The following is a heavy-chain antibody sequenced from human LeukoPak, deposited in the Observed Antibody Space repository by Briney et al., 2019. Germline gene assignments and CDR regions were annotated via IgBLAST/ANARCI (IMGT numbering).Heavy chain of an antibody. D-gene: IGHD2-15*01. CDR2: IKPDGNEK. V-gene: IGHV3-7*01. Sequence: GSLRLSCAASGFTFSSYWMSWVRQAPGKGLEWVANIKPDGNEKYFVDSVKGRFTISRDNAKNSLYLQMNSLRAEDTAVYYCARGLSGPSVYWGQGTLVTVSS. J-gene: IGHJ4*02. CDR1: GFTFSSYW. CDR3: ARGLSGPSVY.